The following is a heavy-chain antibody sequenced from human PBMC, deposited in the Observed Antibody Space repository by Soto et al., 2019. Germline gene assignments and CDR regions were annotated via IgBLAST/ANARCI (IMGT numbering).Heavy chain of an antibody. CDR1: GFNFSSYG. D-gene: IGHD4-17*01. CDR2: ISYDGSNK. V-gene: IGHV3-30*18. J-gene: IGHJ4*02. Sequence: PGGSLRLSCAASGFNFSSYGMHWVRQAPGKGLEWVAVISYDGSNKYYADSVKGRFTISRDNAKNSLYLQMNSLRAEDTALYYCAKDIQPNDYGDYSGFDYWGQGTLVTVSS. CDR3: AKDIQPNDYGDYSGFDY.